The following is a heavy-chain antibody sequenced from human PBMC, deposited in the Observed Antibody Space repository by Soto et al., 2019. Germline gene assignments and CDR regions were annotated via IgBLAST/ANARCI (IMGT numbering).Heavy chain of an antibody. CDR1: GFIFNNYA. V-gene: IGHV3-23*01. CDR2: ISGRGGNT. Sequence: PGGSLRLSCAASGFIFNNYAINWVRQVPGKGLEWVSGISGRGGNTFYADSMKGRFTISRDNSKNTVYLQMTNLRVEDTATYYCPNPSHSGDYAGSFDSWGQGTLVTVSS. J-gene: IGHJ4*02. D-gene: IGHD4-17*01. CDR3: PNPSHSGDYAGSFDS.